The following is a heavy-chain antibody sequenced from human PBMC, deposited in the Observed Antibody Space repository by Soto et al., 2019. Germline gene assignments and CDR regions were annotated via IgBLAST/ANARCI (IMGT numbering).Heavy chain of an antibody. D-gene: IGHD4-17*01. CDR3: ARAGGTTVTGLWHFDS. J-gene: IGHJ4*02. CDR2: IWYDGTQK. V-gene: IGHV3-33*01. Sequence: RRLSCEASGFTFNTYSMHWVRQPPGKGLEWLAAIWYDGTQKYYADSVKGRFIISRDNFKKTLYLEMNSLRAEDTAVYYCARAGGTTVTGLWHFDSWGQGTLVTVSS. CDR1: GFTFNTYS.